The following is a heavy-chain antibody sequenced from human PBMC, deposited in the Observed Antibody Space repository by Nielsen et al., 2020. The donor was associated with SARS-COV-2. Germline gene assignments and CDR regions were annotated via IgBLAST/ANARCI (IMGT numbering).Heavy chain of an antibody. D-gene: IGHD6-6*01. CDR3: ARSLAVDAFDI. CDR2: IYYSGST. CDR1: GGSISSYY. Sequence: SETLSLTCTVSGGSISSYYWSWIRQPPGKGLEWIGYIYYSGSTNYNPSLKSRVTMSVDTSKNQFSLKLSSVTAADTAVYYCARSLAVDAFDIWGQGTMVTVSS. J-gene: IGHJ3*02. V-gene: IGHV4-59*12.